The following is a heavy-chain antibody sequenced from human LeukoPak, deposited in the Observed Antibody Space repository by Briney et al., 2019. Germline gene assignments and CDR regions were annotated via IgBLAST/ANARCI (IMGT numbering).Heavy chain of an antibody. CDR3: ARDRRIAVAGTYYYYGMDV. D-gene: IGHD6-19*01. V-gene: IGHV1-69*13. CDR2: IIPIFGTA. J-gene: IGHJ6*02. CDR1: GGTFSSYA. Sequence: GASVKVSCKASGGTFSSYAISWVRQAPGQGLEWMGGIIPIFGTANYAQKFQGRVTITADESTSTAYMELSSLRSEDTAVYYCARDRRIAVAGTYYYYGMDVWGQGTTVTVSS.